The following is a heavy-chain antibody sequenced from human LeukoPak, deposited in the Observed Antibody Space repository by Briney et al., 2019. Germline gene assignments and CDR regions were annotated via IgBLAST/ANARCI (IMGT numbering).Heavy chain of an antibody. CDR2: IGGRDGST. CDR1: GFTFSSYG. D-gene: IGHD3-10*01. Sequence: GGSLRLSCAASGFTFSSYGMSWVRQAPGKGLEWVSAIGGRDGSTYYADSVKGRFTISRDNSKNTLYVQMNSLRAEDTAVYYCAKGHYYGSGRLDYWGQGTLVTVSS. CDR3: AKGHYYGSGRLDY. J-gene: IGHJ4*02. V-gene: IGHV3-23*01.